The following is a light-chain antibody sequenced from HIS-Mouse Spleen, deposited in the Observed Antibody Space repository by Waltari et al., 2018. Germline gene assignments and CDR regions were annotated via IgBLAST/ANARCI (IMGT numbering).Light chain of an antibody. V-gene: IGKV3-20*01. CDR2: GAS. CDR3: QQYGSSPWT. J-gene: IGKJ1*01. CDR1: QSVSSSY. Sequence: EIVLTQSPGTLSLSQGEIATLTCRASQSVSSSYLAWYQQKPGQAPRLLIYGASSRATGIPDRFSGSGSGTDFTLTISRLEPEDFAVYYCQQYGSSPWTFGQGTKVEIK.